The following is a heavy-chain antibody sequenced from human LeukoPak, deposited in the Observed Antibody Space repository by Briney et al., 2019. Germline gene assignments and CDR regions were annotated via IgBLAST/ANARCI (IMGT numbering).Heavy chain of an antibody. CDR3: AKDGYVMTTVTVDAFDI. CDR2: ISGSGGST. CDR1: GFTFSSYA. Sequence: RGSLRLSCAASGFTFSSYAMSWVRQAPGKGLEWVSAISGSGGSTYYADSVKGRFTISRDNSKNTLYLQMNSLRAEDTAVYYCAKDGYVMTTVTVDAFDIWGQGTMVTVSS. V-gene: IGHV3-23*01. D-gene: IGHD4-17*01. J-gene: IGHJ3*02.